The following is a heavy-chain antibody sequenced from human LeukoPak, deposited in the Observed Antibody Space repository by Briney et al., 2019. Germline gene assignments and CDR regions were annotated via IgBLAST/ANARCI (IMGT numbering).Heavy chain of an antibody. Sequence: GGSLRLSCSASGFAFGIDGMSWFRHAPGKGLEWVSAISGSGAGTYYADSVKGRFTISRDNSRNTLYLQMTGLRAEDTAVYYCAKVLHYYDDNTSPGYWGRGTLVTVSS. D-gene: IGHD3-22*01. V-gene: IGHV3-23*01. J-gene: IGHJ4*02. CDR2: ISGSGAGT. CDR3: AKVLHYYDDNTSPGY. CDR1: GFAFGIDG.